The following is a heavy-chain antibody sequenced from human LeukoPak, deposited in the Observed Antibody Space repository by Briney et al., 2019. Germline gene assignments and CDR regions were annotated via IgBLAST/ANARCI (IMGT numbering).Heavy chain of an antibody. CDR3: AKNRRNGYNYGQFDS. V-gene: IGHV3-43*01. CDR2: ISWDGSSS. J-gene: IGHJ4*02. CDR1: GFTFDDYT. Sequence: GGSLRLSCAASGFTFDDYTMHWVRQAPGKGLEWVSLISWDGSSSFHADSVKGRFTISRDNSKNSLYLQMNSLRAEDSGLYYCAKNRRNGYNYGQFDSWGQGTLVAVSS. D-gene: IGHD5-18*01.